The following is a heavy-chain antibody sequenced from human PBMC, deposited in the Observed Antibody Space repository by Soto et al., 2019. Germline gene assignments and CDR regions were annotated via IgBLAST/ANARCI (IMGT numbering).Heavy chain of an antibody. J-gene: IGHJ4*02. V-gene: IGHV4-4*02. CDR3: ARVEVWWLLRHFDY. CDR2: IYHSGST. Sequence: PSETLSLTCAVSGGSISSSNWWSWVRQPPGKGLEWIGEIYHSGSTNYNPSLKSRVTISVDKSKNQFSLKLSSVTAADTAVYYCARVEVWWLLRHFDYWGQGTLVTVSS. CDR1: GGSISSSNW. D-gene: IGHD1-26*01.